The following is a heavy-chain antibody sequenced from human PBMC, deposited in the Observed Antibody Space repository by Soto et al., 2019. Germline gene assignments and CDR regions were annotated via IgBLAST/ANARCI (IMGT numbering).Heavy chain of an antibody. Sequence: QVHLQQWGAGLVKPSETLSLTCAVYGGSFSGFYWSWIRQPPGKGLEWIGEINHSGSTNYNPSLRSRVTISEDTSRNQFSLKVTAVTAADTAVYYCARRLLGDHHYWYFDLWGRGTLVTVSS. J-gene: IGHJ2*01. CDR2: INHSGST. CDR3: ARRLLGDHHYWYFDL. CDR1: GGSFSGFY. D-gene: IGHD4-17*01. V-gene: IGHV4-34*02.